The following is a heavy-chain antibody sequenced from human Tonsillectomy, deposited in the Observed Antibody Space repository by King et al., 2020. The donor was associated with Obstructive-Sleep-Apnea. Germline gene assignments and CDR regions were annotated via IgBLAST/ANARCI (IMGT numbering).Heavy chain of an antibody. V-gene: IGHV3-43*01. D-gene: IGHD6-19*01. CDR1: GFTFDDYT. Sequence: VQLVESGGVVVQPGGSLRLSCGASGFTFDDYTMHWVRQAPGKGLEWVSLISWDGGSTYYADSVKGRFTISRDNSKNSLYLQMNSLRTEDTALYYCAKDKARLAVAGGLDYWGQGTLVTVSS. J-gene: IGHJ4*02. CDR2: ISWDGGST. CDR3: AKDKARLAVAGGLDY.